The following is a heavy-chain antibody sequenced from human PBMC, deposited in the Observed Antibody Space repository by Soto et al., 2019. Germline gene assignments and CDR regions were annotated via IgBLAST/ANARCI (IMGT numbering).Heavy chain of an antibody. CDR1: GFTFSSYW. D-gene: IGHD3-3*01. CDR3: ARSGPYYYDFWSGYLNYYYYGIDV. Sequence: GGSLRLSCAASGFTFSSYWMHWVRQAPGKGLVWVSRINSDGSSTSYADSVKGRFTISRDNAKNTLYLQMNSLRAEDTAVYSCARSGPYYYDFWSGYLNYYYYGIDVWGQGTTVTVSS. V-gene: IGHV3-74*01. J-gene: IGHJ6*02. CDR2: INSDGSST.